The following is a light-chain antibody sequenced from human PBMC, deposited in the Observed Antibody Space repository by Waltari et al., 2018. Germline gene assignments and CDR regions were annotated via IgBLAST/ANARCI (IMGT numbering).Light chain of an antibody. V-gene: IGLV1-36*01. CDR1: SSNLGNNA. CDR3: ATWDDSRNGWV. CDR2: YNN. J-gene: IGLJ3*02. Sequence: QSVLTQPPSVSEAPRQRVTISCSGSSSNLGNNAVHWYQQFPGKAPKLLIYYNNLLPSGISDRFSGSKSGTSASLAISGLQSEDEADYYCATWDDSRNGWVFGGGTKLTVL.